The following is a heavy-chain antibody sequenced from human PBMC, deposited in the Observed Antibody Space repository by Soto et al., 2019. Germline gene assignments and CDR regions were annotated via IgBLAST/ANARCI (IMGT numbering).Heavy chain of an antibody. CDR3: ARNSGSYPNGFDP. CDR2: INAGTNNI. D-gene: IGHD1-26*01. J-gene: IGHJ5*02. Sequence: QVQLVQSGAEVKNPGASVKVSCKASGYTSSYYAIHWMRQAPGQRLEWMGWINAGTNNIKYSQRFEGRVTFTSDTSASTADMELSSLTSGDTAVYYCARNSGSYPNGFDPWGQGTLVTVSS. CDR1: GYTSSYYA. V-gene: IGHV1-3*01.